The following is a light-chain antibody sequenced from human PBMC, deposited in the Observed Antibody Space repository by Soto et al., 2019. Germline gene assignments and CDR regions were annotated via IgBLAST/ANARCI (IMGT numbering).Light chain of an antibody. CDR1: QGVRSY. CDR2: GAS. CDR3: HQVYTYPRT. Sequence: IQLTQSPASLAASFGDRVTITCRASQGVRSYLAWFQQRPGKAPKLLIFGASTLQNGVPARFSGGGFGTEFTLTITSLPPEDFATYYCHQVYTYPRTFGQGTKVDIK. J-gene: IGKJ1*01. V-gene: IGKV1-9*01.